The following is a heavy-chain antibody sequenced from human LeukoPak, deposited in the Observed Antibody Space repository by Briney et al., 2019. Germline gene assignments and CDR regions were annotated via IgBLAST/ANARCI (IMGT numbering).Heavy chain of an antibody. D-gene: IGHD3-3*01. CDR2: IYYSGST. CDR1: GGSISSYY. Sequence: SETLSLTCTVSGGSISSYYWSWIRQPPGKGLEWIGYIYYSGSTNYNPSLKSRVTISVNTSKNQFSLKLSSVTAADTAVYYCERGGRAIFGVVTGFDYWGQGTLLTVSS. CDR3: ERGGRAIFGVVTGFDY. V-gene: IGHV4-59*01. J-gene: IGHJ4*02.